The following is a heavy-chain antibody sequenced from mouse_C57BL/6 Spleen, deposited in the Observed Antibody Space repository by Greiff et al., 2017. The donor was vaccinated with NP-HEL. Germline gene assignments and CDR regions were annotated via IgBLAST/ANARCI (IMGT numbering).Heavy chain of an antibody. CDR1: GFSLTSYG. CDR3: ARAYEDYAMDY. Sequence: VNVVEPGPGLVQPSQSLSITCTVSGFSLTSYGVHWVRQSPGKGLEWLGVIWSGGSTDYNAAFISRLSISKDNSKSQVFFKMNSLQADDTAIYYCARAYEDYAMDYWGQGTSVTVSS. CDR2: IWSGGST. V-gene: IGHV2-2*01. J-gene: IGHJ4*01. D-gene: IGHD2-3*01.